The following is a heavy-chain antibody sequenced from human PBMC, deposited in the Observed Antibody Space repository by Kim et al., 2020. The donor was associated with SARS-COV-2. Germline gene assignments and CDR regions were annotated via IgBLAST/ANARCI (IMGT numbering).Heavy chain of an antibody. CDR3: TRFKAAHHHRLLWFGELDGPHFGN. V-gene: IGHV4-59*13. D-gene: IGHD3-10*01. CDR1: GGSISSYY. CDR2: IYYSGST. Sequence: SETLSLTCTVSGGSISSYYWSWIRQPPGKGLEWIGYIYYSGSTNYNPSLKSRVTISVDTSKNQFSLKLSSVTAADTAVYYCTRFKAAHHHRLLWFGELDGPHFGNWGQGTLFTVSS. J-gene: IGHJ4*02.